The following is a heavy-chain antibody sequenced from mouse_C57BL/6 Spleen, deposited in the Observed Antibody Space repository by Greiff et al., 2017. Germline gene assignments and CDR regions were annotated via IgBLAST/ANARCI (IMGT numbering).Heavy chain of an antibody. Sequence: QVQLQQSGAELARPGASVKLSCKASGYTFTNYGISWVKQRTGQGLEWIGEIYPRSGNTYYNEKFKGKATLTADKSSSTAYMELRSLTSEDSAVYFCARKGGDYSWFAYWGQGTLVTVSA. J-gene: IGHJ3*01. CDR1: GYTFTNYG. CDR3: ARKGGDYSWFAY. D-gene: IGHD1-1*01. V-gene: IGHV1-81*01. CDR2: IYPRSGNT.